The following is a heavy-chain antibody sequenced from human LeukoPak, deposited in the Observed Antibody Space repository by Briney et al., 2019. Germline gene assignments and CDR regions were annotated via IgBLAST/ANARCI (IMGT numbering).Heavy chain of an antibody. CDR2: ISGSGGST. D-gene: IGHD3-22*01. V-gene: IGHV3-23*01. CDR1: GFTFSSYA. J-gene: IGHJ4*02. CDR3: AKVKSITMIIVVTSPFDY. Sequence: PGGSLRLSCAASGFTFSSYAMSWVRQAPGKGLEWVSAISGSGGSTYYADSVKGRFTISRDNSKNTLHLQMNSLRAEDTAVYYCAKVKSITMIIVVTSPFDYWGQGTLVTVSS.